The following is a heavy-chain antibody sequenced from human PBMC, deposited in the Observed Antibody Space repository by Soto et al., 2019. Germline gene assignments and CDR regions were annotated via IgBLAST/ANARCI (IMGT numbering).Heavy chain of an antibody. CDR2: ISAHNGNT. CDR3: ARGRYGDY. CDR1: GYGFTTYG. J-gene: IGHJ4*02. D-gene: IGHD1-1*01. Sequence: QVHLVQSGAEVKKPGASVKVSGKGSGYGFTTYGITWVRQAPGQGLEWMAWISAHNGNTNYAQKLQGRVTVTRDTSTSTAYMELRRLRSDDTAVYYCARGRYGDYWGQGALVTVSS. V-gene: IGHV1-18*01.